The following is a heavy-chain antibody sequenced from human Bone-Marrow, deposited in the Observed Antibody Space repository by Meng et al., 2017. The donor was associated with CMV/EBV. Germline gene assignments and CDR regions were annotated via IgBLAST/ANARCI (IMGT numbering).Heavy chain of an antibody. Sequence: LSLTCAASGFTFSCYSMNWVRQAPGKGLEWVSYISSSSSTIYYADSVRGRFTISRDNAKNSLYLQMNSLRAEDTAVYHCAREVTKMTTVRSEEGASDYWGQGTLVTVSS. V-gene: IGHV3-48*04. CDR1: GFTFSCYS. CDR3: AREVTKMTTVRSEEGASDY. J-gene: IGHJ4*02. CDR2: ISSSSSTI. D-gene: IGHD4-11*01.